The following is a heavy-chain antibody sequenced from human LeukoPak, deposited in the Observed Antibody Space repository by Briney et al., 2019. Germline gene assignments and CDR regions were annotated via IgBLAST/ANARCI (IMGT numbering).Heavy chain of an antibody. V-gene: IGHV3-48*04. CDR1: GFTVSSNS. CDR3: ARGFPGIAVAAYGFWYFDL. Sequence: PGGSLRLSCTVSGFTVSSNSMSWVRQAPGKGLEWVSYISSSGSTIYYADSVKGRFTISRDNAKNSLYLQMNSLRAEDTAVYYCARGFPGIAVAAYGFWYFDLWGRGTLVTVSS. D-gene: IGHD6-19*01. CDR2: ISSSGSTI. J-gene: IGHJ2*01.